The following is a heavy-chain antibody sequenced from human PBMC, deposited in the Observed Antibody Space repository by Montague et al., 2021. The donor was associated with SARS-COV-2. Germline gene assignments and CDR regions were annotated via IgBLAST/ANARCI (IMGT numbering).Heavy chain of an antibody. CDR1: GGSINSYY. J-gene: IGHJ6*02. Sequence: SETLSLTCSVSGGSINSYYCNWIRQRAAKGLEWIGRICTSERASHNPSLKSRVTISVDTSRNNLSLALTSVTAADTAVDYCAGDSRASGWGYWYHGLDVWGQGTMVIVSS. V-gene: IGHV4-4*07. CDR2: ICTSERA. D-gene: IGHD6-19*01. CDR3: AGDSRASGWGYWYHGLDV.